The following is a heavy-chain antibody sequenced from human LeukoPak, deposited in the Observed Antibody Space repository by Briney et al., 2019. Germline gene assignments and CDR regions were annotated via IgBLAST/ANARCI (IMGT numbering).Heavy chain of an antibody. D-gene: IGHD3-22*01. Sequence: VASVKVSCKASGGTFSSYAISWVRQAPGQGLEWMGWISAYNGNTNYAQKLQGRITMTTDTSTSTAYMELRSLRSDDTAVYYCARIAYYYDSSGYYSLYYYGMDVWGQGTTVTVSS. CDR2: ISAYNGNT. CDR3: ARIAYYYDSSGYYSLYYYGMDV. J-gene: IGHJ6*02. V-gene: IGHV1-18*01. CDR1: GGTFSSYA.